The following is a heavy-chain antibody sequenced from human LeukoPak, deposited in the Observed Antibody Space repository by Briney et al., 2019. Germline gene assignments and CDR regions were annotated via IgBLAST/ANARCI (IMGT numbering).Heavy chain of an antibody. J-gene: IGHJ6*02. D-gene: IGHD5-24*01. CDR3: ARVEMATAMAYYYYGMDV. CDR2: ISSSGSTI. V-gene: IGHV3-11*01. CDR1: GFTFSDYY. Sequence: KPGGSLRLSCAASGFTFSDYYMSWIRQAPGEGLEWVSYISSSGSTIYYADSVKGRFTISRDNAKNSLYLQMNSLRAEDTAVYYCARVEMATAMAYYYYGMDVWGQGTTVTVSS.